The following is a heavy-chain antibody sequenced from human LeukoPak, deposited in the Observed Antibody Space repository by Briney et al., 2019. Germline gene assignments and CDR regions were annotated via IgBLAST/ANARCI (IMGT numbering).Heavy chain of an antibody. CDR1: GVSVSGGSYY. V-gene: IGHV4-61*01. CDR2: IYYSGST. J-gene: IGHJ4*02. D-gene: IGHD3-10*01. CDR3: ARSYYHGSGTYRPFDC. Sequence: PSETLSLTCTVSGVSVSGGSYYWSWIRQPPGKGLEWIGYIYYSGSTNYNPSLKSRVTLSIDTSKNQFSLKLTSVTAADTAVFYCARSYYHGSGTYRPFDCWGQGILATVSS.